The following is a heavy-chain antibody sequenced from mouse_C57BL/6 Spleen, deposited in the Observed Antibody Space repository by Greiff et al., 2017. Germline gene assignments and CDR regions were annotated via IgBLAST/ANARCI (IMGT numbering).Heavy chain of an antibody. CDR1: GYTFTDYN. D-gene: IGHD1-1*01. CDR3: ARSGIYYGSSYGYFDY. V-gene: IGHV1-22*01. CDR2: INPNNGGT. J-gene: IGHJ2*01. Sequence: VQLQQSGPELVKPGASVKMSCKASGYTFTDYNMHWVKQSHGKSLEWIGYINPNNGGTSYNQKFKGKATLTVNKSSSTAYMELRSLTSEDSAIYYCARSGIYYGSSYGYFDYWGQGTTLTVSS.